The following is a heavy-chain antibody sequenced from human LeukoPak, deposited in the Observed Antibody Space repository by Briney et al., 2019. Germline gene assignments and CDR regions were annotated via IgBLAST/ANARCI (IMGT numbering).Heavy chain of an antibody. Sequence: PGGSLRLSCTASGFTFSDYYMSWIRQTPGKGLEWLSYISTRDNTIQYADSVKGRFTISRDNANNSVFLQMNNLRAEDSAIYYCARGARWAYYFDYWGQGSPVTVSS. CDR1: GFTFSDYY. J-gene: IGHJ4*02. CDR2: ISTRDNTI. V-gene: IGHV3-11*01. CDR3: ARGARWAYYFDY. D-gene: IGHD4-23*01.